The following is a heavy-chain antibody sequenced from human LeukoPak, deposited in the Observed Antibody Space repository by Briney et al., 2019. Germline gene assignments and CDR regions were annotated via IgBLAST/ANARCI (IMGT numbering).Heavy chain of an antibody. Sequence: PGGSLRLSCAGSGFTLSSSAMSWVRQAPGKGLEWVSTISDGGGGAYYADSVRGRFTISRDNFRNTLYLQMNNLRVEDTAVYFCAMVATRLFHPYWFFDNWGRGTRGAVSS. D-gene: IGHD3-10*01. CDR3: AMVATRLFHPYWFFDN. CDR1: GFTLSSSA. V-gene: IGHV3-23*01. CDR2: ISDGGGGA. J-gene: IGHJ2*01.